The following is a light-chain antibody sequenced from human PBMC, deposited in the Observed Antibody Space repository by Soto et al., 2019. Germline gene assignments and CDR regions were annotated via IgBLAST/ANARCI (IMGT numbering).Light chain of an antibody. CDR1: QSVSLS. J-gene: IGKJ5*01. CDR2: DAS. CDR3: EQAGSFPIT. Sequence: EIVLTQSPATLSLSPGGRATLSCRASQSVSLSLAWYQQKPGQAPRLIIYDASKRASGIPARFSGSGSGTDFTLTISSLQPGDVATYYCEQAGSFPITLGQGTRLEI. V-gene: IGKV3-11*01.